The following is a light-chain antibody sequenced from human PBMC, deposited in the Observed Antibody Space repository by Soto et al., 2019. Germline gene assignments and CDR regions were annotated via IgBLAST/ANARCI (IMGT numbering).Light chain of an antibody. J-gene: IGKJ4*01. CDR3: QHFNSSPFT. CDR2: TVS. CDR1: QDIRSS. Sequence: DIQLTQSPSFLYASVGDRLTITCRASQDIRSSLAWYQQKPGKAPNLLSYTVSTLQSGFPSRLSGSRSGTEFTLTISSRQPEDFATYYCQHFNSSPFTFGGGTKVEI. V-gene: IGKV1-9*01.